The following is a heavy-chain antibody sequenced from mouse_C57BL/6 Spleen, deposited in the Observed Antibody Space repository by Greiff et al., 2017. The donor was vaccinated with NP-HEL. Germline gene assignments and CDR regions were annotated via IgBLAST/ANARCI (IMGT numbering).Heavy chain of an antibody. CDR2: IDPETGGT. CDR1: GYTFTDYE. V-gene: IGHV1-15*01. J-gene: IGHJ4*01. Sequence: VQLVESGAELVRPGASVTLSCKASGYTFTDYEMHWVKQTPVHGLEWIGAIDPETGGTAYNQKFKGKAILTADKSSSTAYMELRSLTSEDSAVYYCTRWYRYYAMDYWGQGTSVTVSS. D-gene: IGHD1-1*02. CDR3: TRWYRYYAMDY.